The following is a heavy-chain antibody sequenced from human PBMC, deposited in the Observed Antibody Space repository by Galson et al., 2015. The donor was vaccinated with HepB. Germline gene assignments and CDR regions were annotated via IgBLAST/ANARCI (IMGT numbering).Heavy chain of an antibody. CDR1: GFTFSSYA. CDR2: ISGSGGST. Sequence: SLRLSCAASGFTFSSYAMSWVRQAPGKGLEWVSAISGSGGSTYYADSVKGRFTISRDNSKNTLYLQMNSLRAEDTAVYYCAKSLWFGELVTYYYYYGMDVWGQGTLVTVSS. CDR3: AKSLWFGELVTYYYYYGMDV. J-gene: IGHJ6*02. D-gene: IGHD3-10*01. V-gene: IGHV3-23*01.